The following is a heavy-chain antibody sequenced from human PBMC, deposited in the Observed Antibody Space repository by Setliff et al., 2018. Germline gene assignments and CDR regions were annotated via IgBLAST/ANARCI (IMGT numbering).Heavy chain of an antibody. CDR2: IYYSGST. J-gene: IGHJ6*02. V-gene: IGHV4-59*01. D-gene: IGHD2-15*01. CDR3: ARGDRYCSGGSCYLGASYYYGMDV. Sequence: GQEWIGYIYYSGSTNYNPSLKSRVTIAVDTSKNQFSLKLSSVTAADTAVYYCARGDRYCSGGSCYLGASYYYGMDVWGQGTTVTVS.